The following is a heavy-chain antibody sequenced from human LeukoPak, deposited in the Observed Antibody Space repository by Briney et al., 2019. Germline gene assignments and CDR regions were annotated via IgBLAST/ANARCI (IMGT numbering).Heavy chain of an antibody. J-gene: IGHJ6*03. CDR2: MHPGGTT. V-gene: IGHV4-59*02. CDR3: ARYGVVIASTFYYMDV. Sequence: PSETLSLTCTVSGDSVSNYYWSWIRQSPGKGLEWIAFMHPGGTTKYNPSLMSRVAMSVDTSNNQFSLTLTSLTAADTAVYYCARYGVVIASTFYYMDVWGKGTAVTVSS. CDR1: GDSVSNYY. D-gene: IGHD2-15*01.